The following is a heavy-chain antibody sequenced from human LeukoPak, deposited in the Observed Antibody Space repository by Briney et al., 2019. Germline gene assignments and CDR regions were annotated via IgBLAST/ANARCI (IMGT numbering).Heavy chain of an antibody. J-gene: IGHJ6*03. V-gene: IGHV3-23*01. Sequence: GGSLRLSCAASGFTFSSYAMSWVRLAPGKGLEWVSSINGRGGSTYYADSVRGRFTISRDNSRNTLYLQMNSLRAEDTAIYYCAKNGDRGAYCSGGTCYPYYYYYMDVWGKGTTVTISS. CDR3: AKNGDRGAYCSGGTCYPYYYYYMDV. CDR2: INGRGGST. CDR1: GFTFSSYA. D-gene: IGHD2-15*01.